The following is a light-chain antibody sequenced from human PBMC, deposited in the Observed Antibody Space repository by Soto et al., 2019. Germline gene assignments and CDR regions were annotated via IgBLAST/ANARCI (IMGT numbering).Light chain of an antibody. V-gene: IGLV2-14*01. J-gene: IGLJ1*01. CDR3: SSYTSGSTLYV. CDR1: SSDVGSYNY. Sequence: QSVLTQPASVSGSPGQSITISCTGTSSDVGSYNYVSWYQHHPGKAPRLMIYASSNRPSGVSHRFSGSRSGYTASLTISGLQAEDEADYYCSSYTSGSTLYVFGTGTKVTVL. CDR2: ASS.